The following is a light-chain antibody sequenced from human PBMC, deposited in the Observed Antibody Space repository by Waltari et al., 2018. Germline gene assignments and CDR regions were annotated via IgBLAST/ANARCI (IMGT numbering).Light chain of an antibody. CDR1: QSISSW. CDR3: QQYYGYPRT. Sequence: DIQMTQSPSTLSASVGDRVTITCRASQSISSWLAWYQQKPGKVPKFLIYKASTLESGVPSRFSGSGSGTEFTLTISGLQPDDFATYYCQQYYGYPRTFVQGTKVEFK. V-gene: IGKV1-5*03. CDR2: KAS. J-gene: IGKJ1*01.